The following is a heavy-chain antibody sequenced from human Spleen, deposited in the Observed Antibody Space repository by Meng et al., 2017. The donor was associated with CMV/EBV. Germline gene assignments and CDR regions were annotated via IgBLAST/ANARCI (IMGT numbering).Heavy chain of an antibody. J-gene: IGHJ4*02. CDR1: GFTVNYFY. Sequence: GESLKISCTASGFTVNYFYMSWVRQAPGKGLEWVSVIYSGGSTYYAESVKGRFTISRDNSKNTLYLQMNSLTTEDTAVYFCARGWLMHGVAVAGTPFDYWGQGTLVTVSS. CDR3: ARGWLMHGVAVAGTPFDY. CDR2: IYSGGST. D-gene: IGHD6-19*01. V-gene: IGHV3-66*02.